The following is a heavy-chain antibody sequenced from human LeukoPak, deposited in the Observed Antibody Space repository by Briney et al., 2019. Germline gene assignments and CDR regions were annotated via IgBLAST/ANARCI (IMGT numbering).Heavy chain of an antibody. CDR1: AYSFTSYW. CDR3: ARSVVVVAANFDY. CDR2: IYPGDSDT. Sequence: GESLKISCKGSAYSFTSYWIGWVRHMPGKGLEWMGTIYPGDSDTRYSPSFQGQVTISADKSISTAYLQWSSLKASDTAMYYCARSVVVVAANFDYWGQGTLVTVSS. J-gene: IGHJ4*02. V-gene: IGHV5-51*01. D-gene: IGHD2-15*01.